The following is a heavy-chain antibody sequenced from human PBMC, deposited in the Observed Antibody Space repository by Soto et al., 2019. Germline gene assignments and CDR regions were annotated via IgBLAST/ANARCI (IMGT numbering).Heavy chain of an antibody. CDR2: INHSGST. Sequence: QVHLQQWGAGLLKPSETLSLTCAVFGGSFSGYYWNWIRQPPGKGLEWIGEINHSGSTNYYWSLKIRGPLSVDTSRNQFSLKLNSVTAADTAVYYCARSRYYDSSGYRALDAFDIWGQGTMVTVSS. V-gene: IGHV4-34*01. CDR1: GGSFSGYY. CDR3: ARSRYYDSSGYRALDAFDI. J-gene: IGHJ3*02. D-gene: IGHD3-22*01.